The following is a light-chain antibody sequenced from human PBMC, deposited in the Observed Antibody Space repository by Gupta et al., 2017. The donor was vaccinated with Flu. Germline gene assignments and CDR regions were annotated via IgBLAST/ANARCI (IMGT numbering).Light chain of an antibody. V-gene: IGKV3-15*01. J-gene: IGKJ1*01. CDR3: QQYKNWPPWT. Sequence: ERATLSCRASQSIGSSLAWYQQKPGQAPRLLIYDASTRAAGLPARFSGSGSGTEFSLTISSLHSEDFAVYYCQQYKNWPPWTFGPGTKVEI. CDR2: DAS. CDR1: QSIGSS.